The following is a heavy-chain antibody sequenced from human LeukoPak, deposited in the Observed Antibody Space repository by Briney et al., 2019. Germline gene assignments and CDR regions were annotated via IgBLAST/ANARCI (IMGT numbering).Heavy chain of an antibody. V-gene: IGHV4-30-2*01. CDR2: IYHSGST. Sequence: SQTLSLTCAASGGPISSGGYSWSWIRQPPGKGLEWIGYIYHSGSTYYNPSLKSRVTISVDRSKNQFSLKLSSVTAADTAVYYCARGDDILTGYQNWGQGTLVTVSS. CDR3: ARGDDILTGYQN. D-gene: IGHD3-9*01. J-gene: IGHJ4*02. CDR1: GGPISSGGYS.